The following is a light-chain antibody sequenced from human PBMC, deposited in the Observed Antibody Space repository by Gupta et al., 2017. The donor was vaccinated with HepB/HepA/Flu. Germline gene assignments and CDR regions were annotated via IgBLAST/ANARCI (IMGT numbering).Light chain of an antibody. CDR3: QQSDSTPLT. J-gene: IGKJ4*01. CDR1: SITNF. V-gene: IGKV1-39*01. Sequence: SITNFVNWYQQKPGKAPKLLIYGASTLQRGVPSRFTGSGSGTDFTLTINSLQPEDFATYYCQQSDSTPLTFGGGTTVEL. CDR2: GAS.